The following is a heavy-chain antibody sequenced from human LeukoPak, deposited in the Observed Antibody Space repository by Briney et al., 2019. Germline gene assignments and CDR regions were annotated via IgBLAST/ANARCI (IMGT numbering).Heavy chain of an antibody. CDR2: ISSSGSTI. Sequence: SGGSLRLSCAASGFTFSSYEMNWVRQAPGKGLEWVSYISSSGSTIYYADSVKGRFTISRDNAKNTLYLHMNSLRAEDTAVYYCARGRLSSGWYDDWGQGTLVTVSS. J-gene: IGHJ4*02. CDR3: ARGRLSSGWYDD. D-gene: IGHD6-19*01. V-gene: IGHV3-48*03. CDR1: GFTFSSYE.